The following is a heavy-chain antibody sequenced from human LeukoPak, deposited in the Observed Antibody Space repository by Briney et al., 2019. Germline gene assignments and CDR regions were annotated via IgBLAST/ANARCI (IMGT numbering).Heavy chain of an antibody. V-gene: IGHV3-23*01. Sequence: GGSLRLSCAASGFTFSSTAMTWVRQAPGKGLEWVSTITGSDERTYYADSVKGRFTISRDYSKDTLHLQMNSLRVDDTAIYYCAKGPRLGSGYHPDYWGQGTLVTVSS. CDR1: GFTFSSTA. CDR3: AKGPRLGSGYHPDY. D-gene: IGHD3-22*01. CDR2: ITGSDERT. J-gene: IGHJ4*02.